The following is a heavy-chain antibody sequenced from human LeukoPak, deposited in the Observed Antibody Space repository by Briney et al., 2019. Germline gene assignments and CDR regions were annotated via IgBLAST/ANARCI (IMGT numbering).Heavy chain of an antibody. J-gene: IGHJ4*02. CDR2: ISGGGETT. CDR3: ARDYADYVGYFFFDY. D-gene: IGHD4-17*01. V-gene: IGHV3-23*01. CDR1: GFTFNNYA. Sequence: LGGSLRLSCAASGFTFNNYAMNWVRQAPGKGLEWVSSISGGGETTYYADSAKGRFTISRDNSQNTLYLQMNSLRAEDTAVYHCARDYADYVGYFFFDYWGQGTLVTVSS.